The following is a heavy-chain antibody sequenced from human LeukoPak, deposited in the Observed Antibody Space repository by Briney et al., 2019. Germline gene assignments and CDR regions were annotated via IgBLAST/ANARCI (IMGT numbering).Heavy chain of an antibody. CDR2: ISSSSSYI. CDR1: GFTFSSYS. CDR3: ARVAPGGSYFDY. Sequence: NSGGSLRLSCAASGFTFSSYSMNWVRQAPGKGLEWVSSISSSSSYIYYADSVKGRFTISRDNAKNSLYLQMNSLRAEDTAVYYCARVAPGGSYFDYWGQGTLVTVSS. D-gene: IGHD2-15*01. V-gene: IGHV3-21*01. J-gene: IGHJ4*02.